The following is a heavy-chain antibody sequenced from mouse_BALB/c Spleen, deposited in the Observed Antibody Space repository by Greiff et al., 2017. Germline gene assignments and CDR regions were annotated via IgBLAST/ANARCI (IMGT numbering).Heavy chain of an antibody. CDR2: ISSGGSYT. Sequence: EVQGVESGGDLVKPGGSLTLSCAASGFTFSSYGMSWVRQTPDKRLEWVATISSGGSYTYYPDSVKGRFTISRGNAKNTLYLQMSSLKSEDTAMYYCARQEGLYYDYVSSMDYWGQGTTVTVSS. CDR1: GFTFSSYG. V-gene: IGHV5-6*01. D-gene: IGHD2-4*01. CDR3: ARQEGLYYDYVSSMDY. J-gene: IGHJ4*01.